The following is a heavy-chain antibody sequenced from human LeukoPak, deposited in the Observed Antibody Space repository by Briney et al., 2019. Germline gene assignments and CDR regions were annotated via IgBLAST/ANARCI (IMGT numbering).Heavy chain of an antibody. Sequence: PSETLSLTCIVSGGSISSSRFYWGWIRQPPGKGLEWIGTIYYSGSTYYNPSLKSRVTISADTSKNQSSLNLSSVTAADTGVYYCARHVSSDLRIVVVTSDWYFDRWGRGTLVTVSS. D-gene: IGHD2-21*02. V-gene: IGHV4-39*01. CDR2: IYYSGST. CDR1: GGSISSSRFY. J-gene: IGHJ2*01. CDR3: ARHVSSDLRIVVVTSDWYFDR.